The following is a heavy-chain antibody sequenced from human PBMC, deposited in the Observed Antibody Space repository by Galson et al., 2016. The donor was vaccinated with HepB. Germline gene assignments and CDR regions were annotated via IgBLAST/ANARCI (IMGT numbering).Heavy chain of an antibody. Sequence: SLRLSCAASGFTLDHYAMHWVRQAPGKGLEWVSGISWSSGSIGYADSVKGRSTISRDNAKNSLYLQMNSLRAGDTALYYCAKDSGAYYYDSSGYRRNAFDIWGQGTMVTVSS. CDR2: ISWSSGSI. CDR3: AKDSGAYYYDSSGYRRNAFDI. CDR1: GFTLDHYA. D-gene: IGHD3-22*01. J-gene: IGHJ3*02. V-gene: IGHV3-9*01.